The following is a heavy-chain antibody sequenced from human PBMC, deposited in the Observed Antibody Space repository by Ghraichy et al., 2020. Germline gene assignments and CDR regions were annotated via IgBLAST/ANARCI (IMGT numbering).Heavy chain of an antibody. D-gene: IGHD2-2*03. CDR2: ILFDGTTK. CDR3: AKSRDTHHHGYS. J-gene: IGHJ5*02. V-gene: IGHV3-33*06. Sequence: GGSLRLSCAASGFTIGTYGMHWVRQAPGKGLEWVAVILFDGTTKAYADSVKGRFTISRDTSKNSLSLEMSSLRAEDTAVYYCAKSRDTHHHGYSWGQGTLVTVSS. CDR1: GFTIGTYG.